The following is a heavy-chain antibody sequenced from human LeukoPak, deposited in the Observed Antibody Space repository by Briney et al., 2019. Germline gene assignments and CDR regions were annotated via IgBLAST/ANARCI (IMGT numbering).Heavy chain of an antibody. Sequence: SQTLSLTCTVSGGSISSGSYYWSWIRQPAGKGLEWIGRIYTSGSTNYNPSLKSRVTISVDTSKNQFSLKLSSVTAADTAVYYCARNYYDSSGYYPYYFDYWGQGTLVTVSS. CDR1: GGSISSGSYY. CDR3: ARNYYDSSGYYPYYFDY. J-gene: IGHJ4*02. CDR2: IYTSGST. V-gene: IGHV4-61*02. D-gene: IGHD3-22*01.